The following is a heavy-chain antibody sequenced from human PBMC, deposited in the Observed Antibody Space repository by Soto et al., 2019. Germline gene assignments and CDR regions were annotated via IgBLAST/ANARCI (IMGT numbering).Heavy chain of an antibody. Sequence: PGGSLRLSCAASGFTFSSYAMHWVRQAPGKGLEWVAVISYDGSNIYYVDSVKGRFTISRDNSKNTLYLQMNSLRAEDTAVYYCARGIPFLENKPRGINVDYWGQGTLVTVSS. J-gene: IGHJ4*02. V-gene: IGHV3-30-3*01. D-gene: IGHD3-3*01. CDR3: ARGIPFLENKPRGINVDY. CDR1: GFTFSSYA. CDR2: ISYDGSNI.